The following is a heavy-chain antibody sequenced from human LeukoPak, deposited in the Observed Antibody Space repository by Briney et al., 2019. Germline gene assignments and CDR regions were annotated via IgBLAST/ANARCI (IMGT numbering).Heavy chain of an antibody. CDR1: KFTFSDYA. J-gene: IGHJ6*04. Sequence: PGGSLRLSCTASKFTFSDYAMSWVRQASGKGLEWVGRIRSKANSYATAYAASVKGRFTISRDDSKNTAYLQMNSLKTEDTAVYYCTLITIPDVWGKGTTVTVSS. V-gene: IGHV3-73*01. D-gene: IGHD3-3*01. CDR2: IRSKANSYAT. CDR3: TLITIPDV.